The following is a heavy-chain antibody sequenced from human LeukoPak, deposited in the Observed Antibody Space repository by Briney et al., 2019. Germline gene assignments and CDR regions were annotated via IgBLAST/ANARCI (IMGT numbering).Heavy chain of an antibody. J-gene: IGHJ4*02. CDR2: ISYDGSKK. CDR1: GFTFSRYA. V-gene: IGHV3-30-3*01. Sequence: PGGSLRLSCAVSGFTFSRYAMHWVRQAPGKGLEWVAVISYDGSKKADSVKGRFTISRDNSKNTLYLQMTSLRAEDTAVYYCARDSSDYWSQGTLVTVSS. CDR3: ARDSSDY.